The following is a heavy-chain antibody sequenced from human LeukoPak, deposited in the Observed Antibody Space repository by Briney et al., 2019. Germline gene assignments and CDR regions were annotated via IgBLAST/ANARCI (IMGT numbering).Heavy chain of an antibody. Sequence: ASVKVSCKASGYTFSSYDINWVRQATGQRLEWMGWMNPNSGDRGYAQKFQGRVTITRNTSISTAYMELSSLRSEDTAVYYCARELPRRSMVRGVIDYWGQGTLVTVSS. V-gene: IGHV1-8*03. CDR3: ARELPRRSMVRGVIDY. CDR2: MNPNSGDR. CDR1: GYTFSSYD. J-gene: IGHJ4*02. D-gene: IGHD3-10*01.